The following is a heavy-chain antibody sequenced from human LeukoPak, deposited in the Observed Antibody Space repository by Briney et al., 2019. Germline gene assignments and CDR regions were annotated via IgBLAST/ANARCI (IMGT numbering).Heavy chain of an antibody. D-gene: IGHD1-26*01. V-gene: IGHV3-48*02. Sequence: QPGGSLRLSCAASGFTFSSNSMNWVRQAPGKGLEWISYISSSSRTIHYADSVKGRFTISRDNAKNSLYLQMSSLRDEDTAVYYCARARGGSYDYWGQGTLVTVSS. CDR3: ARARGGSYDY. CDR2: ISSSSRTI. CDR1: GFTFSSNS. J-gene: IGHJ4*02.